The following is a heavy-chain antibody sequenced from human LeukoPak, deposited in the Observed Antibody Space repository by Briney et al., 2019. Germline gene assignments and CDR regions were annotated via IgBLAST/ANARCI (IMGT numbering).Heavy chain of an antibody. CDR3: ASSPAMVRGVLDY. CDR1: GFTFSSYG. CDR2: VSYDGSNK. V-gene: IGHV3-30*03. Sequence: PGGSLRLSCAASGFTFSSYGMHWVRQAPGKGLEWVAVVSYDGSNKYYADSVRGRFTISRDNSKNTLYLQMNSLRAEDTAVYYCASSPAMVRGVLDYWGQGTLVTVSS. J-gene: IGHJ4*02. D-gene: IGHD3-10*01.